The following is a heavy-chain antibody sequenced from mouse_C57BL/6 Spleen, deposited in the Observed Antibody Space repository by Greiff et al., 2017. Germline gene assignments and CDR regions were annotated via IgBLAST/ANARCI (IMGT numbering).Heavy chain of an antibody. V-gene: IGHV1-62-2*01. CDR1: GYTFTEYT. CDR3: ARHEEGGYYSNYVWFAY. J-gene: IGHJ3*01. Sequence: VKLQESGAELVKPGASVKLSCKASGYTFTEYTIHWVKQRSGQGLEWIGWFYPGSGSIKYNEKFKDKATLTADKSSSTVYMELSRLTSEDSAVYFCARHEEGGYYSNYVWFAYWGQGTLVTVSA. CDR2: FYPGSGSI. D-gene: IGHD2-5*01.